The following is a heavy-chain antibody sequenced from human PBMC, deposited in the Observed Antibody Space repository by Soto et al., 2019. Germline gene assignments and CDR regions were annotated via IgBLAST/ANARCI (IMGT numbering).Heavy chain of an antibody. V-gene: IGHV3-7*01. D-gene: IGHD2-2*01. Sequence: GGSLRLSCAATGFTFSSYWMSWVRQAPGKGLEWVANIKQDGSEKYYVDSVKGRFTISRDNAKNSLYLQMNSLRAEDTAVYYCARDPNIVLVPAALRSYYYYYGMDVWGQGTTVTVSS. CDR1: GFTFSSYW. J-gene: IGHJ6*02. CDR3: ARDPNIVLVPAALRSYYYYYGMDV. CDR2: IKQDGSEK.